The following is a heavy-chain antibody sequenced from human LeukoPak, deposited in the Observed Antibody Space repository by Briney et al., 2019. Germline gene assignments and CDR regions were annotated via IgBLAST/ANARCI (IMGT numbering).Heavy chain of an antibody. J-gene: IGHJ5*02. D-gene: IGHD3-10*01. Sequence: SETLSLTCTVSGGSIRSSYDCWGWIRQHPGNGLEWIGSIYDSGSTYYNPPLKGQVTIAVDTSKNQFSRKLNSVTAADTAVYYCARHYGPWGQGTLVTVSS. V-gene: IGHV4-39*01. CDR2: IYDSGST. CDR1: GGSIRSSYDC. CDR3: ARHYGP.